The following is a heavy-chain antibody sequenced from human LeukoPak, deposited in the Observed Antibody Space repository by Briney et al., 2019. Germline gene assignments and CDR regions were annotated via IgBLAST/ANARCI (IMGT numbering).Heavy chain of an antibody. J-gene: IGHJ3*02. D-gene: IGHD3-3*02. CDR3: ARNGLAGRVLGAFDI. CDR1: GGSISSSSYY. Sequence: KPSETLSLTCTVSGGSISSSSYYWGWLGQPPGKGLVWIGSIFYSGITYYNPSLKSRVAMSLDTSKSQFSLKLNSVTAADTAVYYCARNGLAGRVLGAFDIWGQGTMVTVSS. CDR2: IFYSGIT. V-gene: IGHV4-39*07.